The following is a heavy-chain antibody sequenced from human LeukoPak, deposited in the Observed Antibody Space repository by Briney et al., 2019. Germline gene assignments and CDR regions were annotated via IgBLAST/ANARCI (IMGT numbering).Heavy chain of an antibody. CDR1: GYTLTELS. D-gene: IGHD6-19*01. CDR3: ATYRQWPKEYDAFDI. V-gene: IGHV1-24*01. Sequence: ASVRVSSTVSGYTLTELSMHGVRQARGKGLEGRGGFDPEDGETIYAQKFQGRVTMTEDTSTDTAYMELSSLRSEDTAVYYCATYRQWPKEYDAFDIWGQGTMVTVSS. CDR2: FDPEDGET. J-gene: IGHJ3*02.